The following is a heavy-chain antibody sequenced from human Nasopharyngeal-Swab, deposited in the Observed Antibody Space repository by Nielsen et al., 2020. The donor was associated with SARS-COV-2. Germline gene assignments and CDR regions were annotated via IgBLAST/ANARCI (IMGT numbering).Heavy chain of an antibody. Sequence: LRLSCTVSGGSISSGDYYWSWIRQPPGKGLEWIGYIYYNGRTNFNPSLKSRVTISLDTSKNQFSLKLSSVTAADTAVYYCARDRADYYGSGSQSTWFDPCGQGTLVTVSS. CDR2: IYYNGRT. V-gene: IGHV4-30-4*01. J-gene: IGHJ5*02. D-gene: IGHD3-10*01. CDR3: ARDRADYYGSGSQSTWFDP. CDR1: GGSISSGDYY.